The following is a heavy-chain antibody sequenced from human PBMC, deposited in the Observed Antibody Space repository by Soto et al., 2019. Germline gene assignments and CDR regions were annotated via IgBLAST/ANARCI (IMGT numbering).Heavy chain of an antibody. CDR1: GFTFSSYY. J-gene: IGHJ4*02. CDR2: INSAGSRT. CDR3: AASIAAGGGG. D-gene: IGHD6-13*01. V-gene: IGHV3-74*01. Sequence: XGSLRLSCAAAGFTFSSYYMHWVRQAPGKGLVWVSRINSAGSRTAYADSVKGRFTISRDNAKNTLYLQMNNLRAEDTAVYYCAASIAAGGGGWGQGTLVTVSS.